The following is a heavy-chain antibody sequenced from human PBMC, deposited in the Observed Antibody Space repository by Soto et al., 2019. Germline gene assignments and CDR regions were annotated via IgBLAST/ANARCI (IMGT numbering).Heavy chain of an antibody. CDR2: MNPNSGNT. J-gene: IGHJ5*02. Sequence: QVQLVQSGAEVKKPGASVKVSCKASGYTFTSYDINWVRQATGQGLEWMGWMNPNSGNTGYAQTFQGRVTMTRITAISTAYMELSSLRSEDTAVYYCARAARYCSSTSCYPFDPWGQGTLVTVSS. CDR1: GYTFTSYD. CDR3: ARAARYCSSTSCYPFDP. V-gene: IGHV1-8*01. D-gene: IGHD2-2*01.